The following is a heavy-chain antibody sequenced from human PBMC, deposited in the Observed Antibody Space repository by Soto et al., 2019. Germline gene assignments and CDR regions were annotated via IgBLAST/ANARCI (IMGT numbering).Heavy chain of an antibody. CDR2: INAGNGNT. CDR3: ARDLYYYGSGSYYNGDAFDI. J-gene: IGHJ3*02. V-gene: IGHV1-3*05. CDR1: GYTFTSYA. Sequence: QVQLVQSGAEEKKPGASVKVSCKASGYTFTSYAMHWVRQAPGQRLEWMGWINAGNGNTKYSQKFQGRVTITRDTSASTAYMELSSLRSEDTAVYYCARDLYYYGSGSYYNGDAFDIWGQGTMVTVSS. D-gene: IGHD3-10*01.